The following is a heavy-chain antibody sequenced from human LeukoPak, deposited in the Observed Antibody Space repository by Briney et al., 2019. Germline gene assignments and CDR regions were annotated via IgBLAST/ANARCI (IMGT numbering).Heavy chain of an antibody. CDR2: ISAYNGNT. V-gene: IGHV1-18*01. CDR1: GYTFTSYG. CDR3: ARARYCSGGSCFDY. J-gene: IGHJ4*02. D-gene: IGHD2-15*01. Sequence: ASVKVSCKASGYTFTSYGISWVRQAPGQGLEWMGWISAYNGNTNYAQKFQGRVTMTRNTSISTAYMELSSLRSEDTAVYYCARARYCSGGSCFDYWGQGTLVTVSS.